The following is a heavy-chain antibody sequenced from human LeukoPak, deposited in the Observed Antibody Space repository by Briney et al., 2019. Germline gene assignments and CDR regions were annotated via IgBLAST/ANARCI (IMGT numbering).Heavy chain of an antibody. D-gene: IGHD4-23*01. Sequence: PSETLSLTCTASGGSISSYYWSWIRQPPGKGLEWIGYIYYSGSTNYNPSLKSRVTISVDTSKNQFSLKLSSVTAADTAVYYCARHDHYGGNSIDYWGQGTLVTVSS. CDR2: IYYSGST. V-gene: IGHV4-59*08. J-gene: IGHJ4*02. CDR3: ARHDHYGGNSIDY. CDR1: GGSISSYY.